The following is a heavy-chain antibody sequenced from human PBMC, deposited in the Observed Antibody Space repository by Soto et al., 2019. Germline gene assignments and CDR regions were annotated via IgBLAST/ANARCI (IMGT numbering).Heavy chain of an antibody. Sequence: ASVKVSCKASGGTFSSYAISWVRQAPGQGLEWMGGIIPIFGTANYAQKFQGRVTITADESTSTAYMELSSLRSEDTAVYYCAREPVKNRPHWFDPWGQGTLVTVSS. CDR2: IIPIFGTA. J-gene: IGHJ5*02. CDR1: GGTFSSYA. V-gene: IGHV1-69*13. CDR3: AREPVKNRPHWFDP.